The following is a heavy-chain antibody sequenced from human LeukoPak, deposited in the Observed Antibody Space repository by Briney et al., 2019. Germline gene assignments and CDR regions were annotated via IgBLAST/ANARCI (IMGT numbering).Heavy chain of an antibody. CDR2: INPDGSTT. CDR3: ARDLSGIAGYTYGRGIDY. V-gene: IGHV3-74*01. Sequence: GGSLRLSCAASGFTFSNYWMHWVRQDPGKGLVWVSFINPDGSTTNYADSVKGRFTISRDNAKTSLYLQMNSLRAEDTAVYYCARDLSGIAGYTYGRGIDYWGQGTLVTVSS. CDR1: GFTFSNYW. D-gene: IGHD5-18*01. J-gene: IGHJ4*02.